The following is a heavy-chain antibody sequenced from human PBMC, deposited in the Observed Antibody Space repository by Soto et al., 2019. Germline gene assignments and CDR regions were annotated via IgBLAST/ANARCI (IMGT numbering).Heavy chain of an antibody. V-gene: IGHV3-53*01. J-gene: IGHJ6*02. Sequence: EVQLLESGGGLVQPGGSLRLSCAASGFTVSSNYMSWVRQAPGKGLEWVSFIYSGGSTYYADSVKGRFTISRDNSKNTLYLQMNSLRAEDTAVYYCARETPYCSGGSCYMGYGMDVWGQGTTVTVSS. D-gene: IGHD2-15*01. CDR2: IYSGGST. CDR1: GFTVSSNY. CDR3: ARETPYCSGGSCYMGYGMDV.